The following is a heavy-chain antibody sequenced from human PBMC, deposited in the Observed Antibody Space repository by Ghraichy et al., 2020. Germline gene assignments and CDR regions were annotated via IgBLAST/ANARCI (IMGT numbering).Heavy chain of an antibody. V-gene: IGHV3-66*02. J-gene: IGHJ6*02. Sequence: GGSLRLSCAASGFTVSSNYMSWVRQAPGKGLEWVSVIYSGGSTYYADSVKGRFTISRDNSKNTLYLQMNSLRAEDTAVYYCARDSFDRIQLWFSGWYGMDVWGQGTTVTVSS. CDR1: GFTVSSNY. CDR2: IYSGGST. CDR3: ARDSFDRIQLWFSGWYGMDV. D-gene: IGHD5-18*01.